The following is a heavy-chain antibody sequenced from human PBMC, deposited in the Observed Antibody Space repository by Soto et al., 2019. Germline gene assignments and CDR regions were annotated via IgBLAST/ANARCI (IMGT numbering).Heavy chain of an antibody. CDR3: TKATGGYPSYSHY. CDR1: GFSFDGFA. CDR2: ISSTSHYI. V-gene: IGHV3-9*01. J-gene: IGHJ4*02. Sequence: PGGSLRLSCAASGFSFDGFAMHWVRQAPGKGLEWVSSISSTSHYIDYADSVKGRFTISRDNAENSLYLQMTSLRVEDTALYYYTKATGGYPSYSHYWGRGTLVTVSS. D-gene: IGHD5-12*01.